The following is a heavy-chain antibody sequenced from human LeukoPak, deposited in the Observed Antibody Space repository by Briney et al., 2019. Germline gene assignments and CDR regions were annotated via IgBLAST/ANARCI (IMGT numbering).Heavy chain of an antibody. Sequence: ASVRVSCTASVYTFTSYGISWVRQAPGQGLEWMGWISAYNGNTNYAQKLQGRVTMTTDTSTSTAYMERRSLRSDDTAVYYCARVPLDCGDYYYYYGMDVWGQGTTVTVSS. CDR3: ARVPLDCGDYYYYYGMDV. CDR2: ISAYNGNT. D-gene: IGHD4-17*01. CDR1: VYTFTSYG. J-gene: IGHJ6*02. V-gene: IGHV1-18*01.